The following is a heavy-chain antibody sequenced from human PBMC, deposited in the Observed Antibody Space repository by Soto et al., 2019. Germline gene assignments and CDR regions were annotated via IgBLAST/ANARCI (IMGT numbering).Heavy chain of an antibody. V-gene: IGHV3-7*01. CDR1: GFTFRTYW. CDR3: ARLQWWFDP. D-gene: IGHD1-1*01. Sequence: GSLRLSCAASGFTFRTYWMSWVRQAPGKGLEWVASIKQDGSEINFVDSVKGRFTISRDNANNLLYLQMNSLRGDDTAVYYCARLQWWFDPWGQGTLVTVSS. J-gene: IGHJ5*02. CDR2: IKQDGSEI.